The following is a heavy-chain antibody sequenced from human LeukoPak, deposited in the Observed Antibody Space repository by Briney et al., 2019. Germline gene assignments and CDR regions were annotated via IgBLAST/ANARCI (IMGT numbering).Heavy chain of an antibody. Sequence: VGSLRLSCAASGFTFNNYYMSWIRQAPGKGLEWVSYISSTGRTLYYADSVKGRFTISRDNAKNSMYLQMNSLRADDTAMYYCTRAGEHSNSRYYLDYWGQGTLVTVSS. D-gene: IGHD6-13*01. CDR1: GFTFNNYY. V-gene: IGHV3-11*01. CDR2: ISSTGRTL. CDR3: TRAGEHSNSRYYLDY. J-gene: IGHJ4*02.